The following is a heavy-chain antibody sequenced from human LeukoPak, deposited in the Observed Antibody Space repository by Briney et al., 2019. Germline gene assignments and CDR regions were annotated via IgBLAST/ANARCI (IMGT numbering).Heavy chain of an antibody. J-gene: IGHJ4*02. CDR2: IYSGGST. CDR1: GFTVSSNY. V-gene: IGHV3-66*02. CDR3: ARDGVATRGSGLDY. D-gene: IGHD5-12*01. Sequence: GGSLRLSCAASGFTVSSNYMSWVRQAPGKGLEWVSVIYSGGSTYYVDSVKGRFTISRDNSKNTLYLQMNSLRAEDTAVYYCARDGVATRGSGLDYWGQGTLVTVSS.